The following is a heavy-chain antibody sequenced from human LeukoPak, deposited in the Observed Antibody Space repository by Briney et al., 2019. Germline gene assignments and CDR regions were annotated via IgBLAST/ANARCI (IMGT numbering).Heavy chain of an antibody. J-gene: IGHJ4*02. CDR2: MQYDGSDK. D-gene: IGHD1-14*01. V-gene: IGHV3-30*02. CDR1: GFSFSNYG. Sequence: GGSLRLSCLASGFSFSNYGTHWVRQAPGKGLEWVTFMQYDGSDKFYADSVKGRFTISRDNAKNSLYLQMNSLRAEDTAVYYCARDNQGDSDYWGQGTLVTVSS. CDR3: ARDNQGDSDY.